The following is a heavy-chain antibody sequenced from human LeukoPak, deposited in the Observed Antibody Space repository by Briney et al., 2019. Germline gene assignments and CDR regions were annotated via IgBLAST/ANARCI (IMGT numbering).Heavy chain of an antibody. Sequence: ASVKVSCKASGYTFTSYYMHWVRQAPGQGLEWMGIINPSGGSTSYAQKFQGRVTMTRDTSTNTVYMELSSLRSEDTAVYYCARDALFRGYQLLKRGWFDPWGQGTVVTVSS. CDR1: GYTFTSYY. V-gene: IGHV1-46*01. CDR3: ARDALFRGYQLLKRGWFDP. D-gene: IGHD2-2*01. CDR2: INPSGGST. J-gene: IGHJ5*02.